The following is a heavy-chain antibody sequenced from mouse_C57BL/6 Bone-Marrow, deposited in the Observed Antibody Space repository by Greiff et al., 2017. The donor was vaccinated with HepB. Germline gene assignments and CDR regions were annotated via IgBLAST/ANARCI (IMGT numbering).Heavy chain of an antibody. CDR2: IHPNSGSN. J-gene: IGHJ2*01. CDR3: ANPSYYYGSSWNY. Sequence: VQLQQPGAELVKPGASVKLSCKASGYTFTSYWMHWVKQRPGQGLEWIGMIHPNSGSNNYNEKFKSKATLTVDKSSSTAYMQLSSLTSEDSAVYYCANPSYYYGSSWNYWGQGTTLTVSS. D-gene: IGHD1-1*01. V-gene: IGHV1-64*01. CDR1: GYTFTSYW.